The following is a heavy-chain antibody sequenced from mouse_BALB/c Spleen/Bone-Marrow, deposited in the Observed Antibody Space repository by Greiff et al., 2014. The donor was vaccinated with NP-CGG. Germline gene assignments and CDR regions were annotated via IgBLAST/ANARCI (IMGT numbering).Heavy chain of an antibody. J-gene: IGHJ3*01. CDR1: GYAFSSYW. Sequence: QVQLQQSGAELVRPGSSVKISCKASGYAFSSYWMNWVKQRPGQGLEWIGQIYPGDGDTNYKGKFKGKATLTADKSSSTAYMQLSSLTSEDSAVYFCARDDGFAYWGQGTLVTVSA. CDR2: IYPGDGDT. D-gene: IGHD2-12*01. V-gene: IGHV1-80*01. CDR3: ARDDGFAY.